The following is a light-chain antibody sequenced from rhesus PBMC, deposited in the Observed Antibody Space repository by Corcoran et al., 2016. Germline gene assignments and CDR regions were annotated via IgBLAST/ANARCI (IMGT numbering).Light chain of an antibody. Sequence: DIQMTQSPSSLSASVGDTVTITCRASQGISSYLNWFQQKPGKAPKLLIYAASNLESGVPSRFSGSGSWTEFTLTISSLQPEDFAAYYCLQHNSYPYSFGQGTKVEIK. CDR1: QGISSY. CDR2: AAS. J-gene: IGKJ2*01. V-gene: IGKV1-28*01. CDR3: LQHNSYPYS.